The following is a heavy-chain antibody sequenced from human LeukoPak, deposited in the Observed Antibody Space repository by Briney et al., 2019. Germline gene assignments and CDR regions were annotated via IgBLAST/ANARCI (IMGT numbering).Heavy chain of an antibody. CDR1: GLTFNDYY. J-gene: IGHJ4*02. D-gene: IGHD6-25*01. CDR2: ISSPGSYT. Sequence: GGSLRLSCAASGLTFNDYYMTWIRQAPGKGLEWVSYISSPGSYTIFADSVKGRFTISRGNAKNSLYLQMSNLRAEDTALYYCARQQTSAATGGFDFWGQGTLVTVSS. CDR3: ARQQTSAATGGFDF. V-gene: IGHV3-11*06.